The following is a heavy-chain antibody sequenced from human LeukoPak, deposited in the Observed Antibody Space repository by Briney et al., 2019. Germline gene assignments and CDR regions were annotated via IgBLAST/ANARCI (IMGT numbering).Heavy chain of an antibody. CDR3: ARVRKYYYDSSQDY. J-gene: IGHJ4*02. D-gene: IGHD3-22*01. CDR2: IYTSGST. CDR1: GGSISSGSYY. Sequence: SETLSLTCTVSGGSISSGSYYWSWIRQPAGKGLEWIGRIYTSGSTNYNPSLKSRVTISVDTSKNQFSLKLSSVTAADTAVYYCARVRKYYYDSSQDYWGQGTLVTVSS. V-gene: IGHV4-61*02.